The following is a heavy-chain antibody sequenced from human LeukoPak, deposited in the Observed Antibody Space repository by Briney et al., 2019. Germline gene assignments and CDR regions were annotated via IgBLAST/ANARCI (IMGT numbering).Heavy chain of an antibody. D-gene: IGHD2-21*02. CDR1: GFTFTSSA. CDR3: AACYRGGSDCYYSNVFDY. CDR2: IVVGYGNT. V-gene: IGHV1-58*01. Sequence: ASVKVARKASGFTFTSSAVQWVRQARGQRLAWIGWIVVGYGNTNYAQTFQERVTITSDISTSTAYMELSSLRSEDTAVYYCAACYRGGSDCYYSNVFDYWGQGTLVTVSS. J-gene: IGHJ4*02.